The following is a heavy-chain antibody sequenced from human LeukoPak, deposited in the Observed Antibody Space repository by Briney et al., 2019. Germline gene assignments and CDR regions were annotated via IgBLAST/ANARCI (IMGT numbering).Heavy chain of an antibody. CDR1: GFTFSDSY. V-gene: IGHV3-11*04. D-gene: IGHD3-22*01. J-gene: IGHJ3*02. CDR3: AFLHITMIVVGPGDAFDI. Sequence: GGSLRLSCAASGFTFSDSYMTWIRQAPGKGLEWVSYISNSGSSIYYADSVKGRFTTSRDNAKSSLYLQMNSLRAEDTAVYYCAFLHITMIVVGPGDAFDIWGQGTMVTVSS. CDR2: ISNSGSSI.